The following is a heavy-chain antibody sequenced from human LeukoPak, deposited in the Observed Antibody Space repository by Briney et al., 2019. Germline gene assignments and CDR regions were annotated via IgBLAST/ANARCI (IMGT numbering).Heavy chain of an antibody. J-gene: IGHJ4*02. CDR3: AREGLPSGATKIFDY. CDR1: GFTFSSYS. Sequence: GGSLRLSCAVSGFTFSSYSMHWVRQAPGKGLEWVSCIRTVTSSIYYADAVKGRFTVSRHNAKNSLYLEMNSLRAEDTAVYYCAREGLPSGATKIFDYWGQGTLVAVSS. CDR2: IRTVTSSI. V-gene: IGHV3-21*01. D-gene: IGHD2-15*01.